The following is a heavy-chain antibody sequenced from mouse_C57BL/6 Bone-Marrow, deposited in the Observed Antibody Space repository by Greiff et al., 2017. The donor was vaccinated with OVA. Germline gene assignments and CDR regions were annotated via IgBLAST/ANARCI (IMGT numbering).Heavy chain of an antibody. CDR2: IYPGDGDT. V-gene: IGHV1-82*01. CDR1: GYAFSSSW. CDR3: ARAYYACYAMDY. Sequence: VQLQQSGPELVKPGASVKISCKASGYAFSSSWMNWVKQRPGKGLEWIGRIYPGDGDTNYNGKFKGKATLTADKSSSTAYMQLSSLTSEDSAVYVCARAYYACYAMDYWGQGTSVTVSS. J-gene: IGHJ4*01. D-gene: IGHD1-1*01.